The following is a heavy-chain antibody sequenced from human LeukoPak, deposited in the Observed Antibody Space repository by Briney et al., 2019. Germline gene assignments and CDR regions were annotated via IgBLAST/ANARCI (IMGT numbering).Heavy chain of an antibody. CDR2: ISGSGGST. CDR1: GFTFSSYA. Sequence: GGSLRLSCGVTGFTFSSYAMNWVRQAPGKGLEWVSGISGSGGSTYYADSVKGRFTISRDNSKNTLYLQMSSLRAEDTAVYYCATARTLRVTTSFDYWGQGALVTVSS. V-gene: IGHV3-23*01. D-gene: IGHD4-17*01. CDR3: ATARTLRVTTSFDY. J-gene: IGHJ4*02.